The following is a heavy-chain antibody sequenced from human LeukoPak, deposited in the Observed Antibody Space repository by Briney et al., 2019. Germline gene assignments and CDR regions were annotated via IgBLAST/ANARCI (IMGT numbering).Heavy chain of an antibody. J-gene: IGHJ4*02. D-gene: IGHD6-19*01. V-gene: IGHV1-2*02. Sequence: GASVKVSCKASGYTFTGYYMHWVRQAPGQGLEWMGWINPNSGGTNYAQKFQGRVTMTRDTSISTAYTELSRLRSDDTAVYYCARDPPYSSGWYYDYWGQGTLVTVSS. CDR3: ARDPPYSSGWYYDY. CDR2: INPNSGGT. CDR1: GYTFTGYY.